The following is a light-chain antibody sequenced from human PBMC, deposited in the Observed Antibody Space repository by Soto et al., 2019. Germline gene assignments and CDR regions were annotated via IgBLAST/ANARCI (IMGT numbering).Light chain of an antibody. CDR2: AAS. J-gene: IGKJ1*01. CDR3: QQSYSTLRT. V-gene: IGKV1-39*01. CDR1: QSISSY. Sequence: DIPMTQSPASVSASVGDRVTIPCRASQSISSYLNWYQQKPGKAPKLLIYAASSLQSGVPSRFSGSGSGTDFTLTISSLQPEDFATYYCQQSYSTLRTFGQGTNADIK.